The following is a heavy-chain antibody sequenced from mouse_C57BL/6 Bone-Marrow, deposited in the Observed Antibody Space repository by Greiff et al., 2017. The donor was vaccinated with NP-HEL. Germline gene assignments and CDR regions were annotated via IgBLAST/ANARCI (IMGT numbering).Heavy chain of an antibody. CDR1: GFSLTSYG. Sequence: QLQLQQSGPGLVQPSQSLSITCTVSGFSLTSYGVHWVRQSPGKGLEWLGVIWSGGSTDYNAAFISRLSISKDNSKSQVFFKMNSLQADDTAIYYCARNYGSSYPSYWYFDVWGTGTTVTVSS. J-gene: IGHJ1*03. D-gene: IGHD1-1*01. V-gene: IGHV2-2*01. CDR3: ARNYGSSYPSYWYFDV. CDR2: IWSGGST.